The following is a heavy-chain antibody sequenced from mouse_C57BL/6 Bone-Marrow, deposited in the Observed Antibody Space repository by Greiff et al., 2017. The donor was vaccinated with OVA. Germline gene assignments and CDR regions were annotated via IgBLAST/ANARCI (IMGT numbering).Heavy chain of an antibody. CDR2: IYPGDGDT. Sequence: VQLQQSGPELVKPGASVKISCKASGYAFSSSWMNWVKQRPGKGLEWIGRIYPGDGDTNYNGKFKGKATLTADTSSSTAYMQLSSLTSEDSAVYFSAISDSSGYSFDYWGQGTTLTVSS. CDR3: AISDSSGYSFDY. V-gene: IGHV1-82*01. J-gene: IGHJ2*01. D-gene: IGHD3-2*02. CDR1: GYAFSSSW.